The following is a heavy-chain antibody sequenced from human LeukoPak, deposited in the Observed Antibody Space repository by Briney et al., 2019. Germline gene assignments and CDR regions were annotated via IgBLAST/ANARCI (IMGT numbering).Heavy chain of an antibody. D-gene: IGHD4-17*01. CDR3: ARGITVTRFDY. V-gene: IGHV3-53*01. CDR1: GFTVSSNY. J-gene: IGHJ4*02. CDR2: IYSGGRT. Sequence: PGGSLRLSCAASGFTVSSNYMSWVRQAPGKGLEWVSVIYSGGRTYYADSVKGRFTISRDNSKNTLYLQMNSLRAEDTAVYYCARGITVTRFDYWGQGTLVTVSS.